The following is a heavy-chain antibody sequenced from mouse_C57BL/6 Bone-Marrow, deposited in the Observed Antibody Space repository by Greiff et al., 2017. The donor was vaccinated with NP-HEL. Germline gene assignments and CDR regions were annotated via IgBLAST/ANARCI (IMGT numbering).Heavy chain of an antibody. CDR3: AKGHDGSLYWYFDV. V-gene: IGHV3-8*01. J-gene: IGHJ1*03. CDR2: ISYSGST. CDR1: GYSITSDY. D-gene: IGHD1-1*01. Sequence: DVKLQESGPGLAKPSQTLSLTCSVTGYSITSDYWNWIRKFPGNKLEYMGYISYSGSTYYNPSLKSRISITRDTSKNQYYLQLNSVTTEDTATYYCAKGHDGSLYWYFDVWGTGTTVTVSS.